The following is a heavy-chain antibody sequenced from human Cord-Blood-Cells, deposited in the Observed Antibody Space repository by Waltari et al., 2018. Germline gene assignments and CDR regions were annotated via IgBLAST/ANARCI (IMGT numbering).Heavy chain of an antibody. Sequence: QVQLVQSGAEVKKPGASVKVSCKASGYTFTGYYMHWVRQTPGQGLEWMGWINPNRGGTNYAQKSQGRVTMTRGTSISAAYMELSRLRSDDTAVYYCARDSGSYFTSLDYWGPGTLVTVSS. CDR3: ARDSGSYFTSLDY. CDR2: INPNRGGT. CDR1: GYTFTGYY. D-gene: IGHD1-26*01. V-gene: IGHV1-2*02. J-gene: IGHJ4*02.